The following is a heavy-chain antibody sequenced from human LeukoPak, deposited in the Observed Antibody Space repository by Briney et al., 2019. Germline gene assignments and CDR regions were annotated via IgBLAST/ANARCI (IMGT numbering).Heavy chain of an antibody. CDR2: IYYSGST. CDR3: ARRNYYDSSGYRHAAFDI. Sequence: SETLSLTCTVSGGSISSYYWSWIRQPPGKGLEWIGYIYYSGSTNYNPSLKSRVTISVDTSKNQFSLKLSSVTAADTAVYYCARRNYYDSSGYRHAAFDIWGQGTMVTVSS. CDR1: GGSISSYY. D-gene: IGHD3-22*01. J-gene: IGHJ3*02. V-gene: IGHV4-59*08.